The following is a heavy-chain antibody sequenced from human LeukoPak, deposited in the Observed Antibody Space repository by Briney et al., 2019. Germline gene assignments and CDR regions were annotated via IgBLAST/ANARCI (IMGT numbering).Heavy chain of an antibody. J-gene: IGHJ5*02. D-gene: IGHD3-16*01. CDR3: MRLGES. CDR2: IKSKSDGGRT. CDR1: GFTFSVAW. V-gene: IGHV3-15*01. Sequence: GGPLRLSCAASGFTFSVAWMSWVRQARGGGLELVGRIKSKSDGGRTDSAAPVEGKFTISRDDSKNTLELQMSSLKTEDPAVYYCMRLGESWGKGTLVTVSS.